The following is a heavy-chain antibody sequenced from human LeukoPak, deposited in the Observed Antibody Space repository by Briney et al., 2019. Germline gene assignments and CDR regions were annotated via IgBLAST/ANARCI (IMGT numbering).Heavy chain of an antibody. CDR1: GFTFSSYS. D-gene: IGHD2-15*01. CDR2: ISSSSSYI. V-gene: IGHV3-21*01. Sequence: GGSLRLSCAASGFTFSSYSMNWVRQAPGKGLEWVPSISSSSSYIYYADSVKGRFTISRDNAKNSLYLQMNSLRAEDTAVYYCARGLLAGYCSGGSCYPDYFDYWGQGTLVTVSS. J-gene: IGHJ4*02. CDR3: ARGLLAGYCSGGSCYPDYFDY.